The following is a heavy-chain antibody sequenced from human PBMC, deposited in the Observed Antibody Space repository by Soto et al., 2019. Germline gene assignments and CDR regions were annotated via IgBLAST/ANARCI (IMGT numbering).Heavy chain of an antibody. D-gene: IGHD3-3*01. CDR2: ISDDGSNK. Sequence: GGSLRLSCVASGFTFSNYGMHWVRQAPGKGLEWVAFISDDGSNKYYADSMRGRFTMSRDNSKRTLYLQMSSLRVEGTAVYYCTKRRNVLRFLEWSSGMEVWGQGTTVTVSS. J-gene: IGHJ6*02. V-gene: IGHV3-30*18. CDR1: GFTFSNYG. CDR3: TKRRNVLRFLEWSSGMEV.